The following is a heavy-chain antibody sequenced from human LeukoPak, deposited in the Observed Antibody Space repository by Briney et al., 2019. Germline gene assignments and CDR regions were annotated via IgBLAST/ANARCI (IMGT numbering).Heavy chain of an antibody. D-gene: IGHD3-10*01. CDR3: ARVVAKLLWFGESGQTGNWFDP. Sequence: SETLSLTCTVSGGSISSFYWGWIRQPPGKGLEWIGSIYYSGSAYYNPSLKSRVTISVDTSKNQFSLKLSSVTAADTAVYYCARVVAKLLWFGESGQTGNWFDPWGQGTLVTVSS. CDR2: IYYSGSA. J-gene: IGHJ5*02. CDR1: GGSISSFY. V-gene: IGHV4-39*07.